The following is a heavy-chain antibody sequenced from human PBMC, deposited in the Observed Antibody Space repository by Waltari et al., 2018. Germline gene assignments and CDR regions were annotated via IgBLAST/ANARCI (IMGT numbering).Heavy chain of an antibody. D-gene: IGHD3-22*01. J-gene: IGHJ6*02. CDR2: MNPNSGNT. CDR3: ARGDSYDSSGYAGYYYGMDV. Sequence: QVQLVQSGAEVKKPGASVTVSCKASGYTFTSYDINWVRQANGQGLEWMGWMNPNSGNTGYAQKFQGRVTMTRNTSISTAYMELSSLRSEDTAVYYCARGDSYDSSGYAGYYYGMDVWGQGTTVTVSS. CDR1: GYTFTSYD. V-gene: IGHV1-8*01.